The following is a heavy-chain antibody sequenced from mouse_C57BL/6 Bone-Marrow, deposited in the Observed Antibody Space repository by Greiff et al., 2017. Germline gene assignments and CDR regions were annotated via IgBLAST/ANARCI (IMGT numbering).Heavy chain of an antibody. CDR3: ANNFFFDY. Sequence: VQLQQSGAELAKPGASVKLSCTASGYTFTSYWMPWVQQRPGQGLEWLGYINPSSGYTKYNQKFKDKATLTADKSSSTAYMQLSSLTYEDSAVYDCANNFFFDYWGQGTTLTVSS. V-gene: IGHV1-7*01. J-gene: IGHJ2*01. CDR2: INPSSGYT. D-gene: IGHD1-3*01. CDR1: GYTFTSYW.